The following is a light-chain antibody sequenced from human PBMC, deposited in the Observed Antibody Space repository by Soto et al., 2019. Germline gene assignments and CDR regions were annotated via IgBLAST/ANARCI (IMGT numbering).Light chain of an antibody. CDR3: QQYNNWPPPT. Sequence: EIVMTQSPATLSVSPGERATLSCRASQSVSSNLAWYQQKPGQAPRLLIYGASTRATGIPARFSGSGSGTEFTLTISSPQSEDFAVYYCQQYNNWPPPTFGGGTKVEIK. CDR2: GAS. CDR1: QSVSSN. V-gene: IGKV3-15*01. J-gene: IGKJ4*01.